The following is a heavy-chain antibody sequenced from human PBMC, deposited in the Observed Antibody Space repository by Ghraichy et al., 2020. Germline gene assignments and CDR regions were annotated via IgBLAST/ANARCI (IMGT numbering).Heavy chain of an antibody. CDR2: ISSSSSYI. J-gene: IGHJ6*02. V-gene: IGHV3-21*01. CDR1: GFTFSSYS. CDR3: ARDKSRNNYYYYYGMDV. Sequence: GGSLRLSCAASGFTFSSYSMNWVRQAPGKGLEWVSSISSSSSYIYYADSVKGRFTISRDNAKNSLYLQMNSLRAEDTAVYYCARDKSRNNYYYYYGMDVWGQGTTVTVSS.